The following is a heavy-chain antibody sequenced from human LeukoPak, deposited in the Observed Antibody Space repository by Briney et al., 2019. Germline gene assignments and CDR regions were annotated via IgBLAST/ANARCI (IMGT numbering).Heavy chain of an antibody. CDR3: AGEGYGDHDGDY. CDR2: ISSSSTI. Sequence: GGSLRLSCAASGFTFSSYGMTWVRQAPGKGLEWVSYISSSSTIYYADSVKGRFTISRDNAKHSLYLQMNSLRAEDTAVYYCAGEGYGDHDGDYWGQGTLVTVSS. CDR1: GFTFSSYG. D-gene: IGHD4-17*01. V-gene: IGHV3-48*04. J-gene: IGHJ4*02.